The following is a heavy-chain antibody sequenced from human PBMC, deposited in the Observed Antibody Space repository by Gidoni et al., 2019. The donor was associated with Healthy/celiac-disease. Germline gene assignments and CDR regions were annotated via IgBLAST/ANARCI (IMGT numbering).Heavy chain of an antibody. V-gene: IGHV3-30*18. CDR2: ISYDGSNK. D-gene: IGHD3-10*01. J-gene: IGHJ4*02. CDR3: AKEGILWFGEYFDY. Sequence: QVQLLESGGGVVQPGRSLRLSCAASGFTFSSYGMHWVRQAPGKGLEWVAVISYDGSNKYYADAVKGRFTISRDNSKNTLYLQMNSLRAEDTAVYYCAKEGILWFGEYFDYWGQGTLVTVSS. CDR1: GFTFSSYG.